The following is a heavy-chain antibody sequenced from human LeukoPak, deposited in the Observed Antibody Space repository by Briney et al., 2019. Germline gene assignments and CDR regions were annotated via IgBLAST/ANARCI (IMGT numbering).Heavy chain of an antibody. D-gene: IGHD3-10*01. CDR3: ARDAGMVRGENDGMDV. CDR1: GGSISSSSYY. CDR2: IYYSGST. V-gene: IGHV4-39*07. Sequence: KPSETLSLTCTVSGGSISSSSYYWGWIRQPPGKGLEWIGSIYYSGSTYYNPSLKSRVTISVDTSKNQFSLKLSSVTAADTAVYYCARDAGMVRGENDGMDVWGQGTTVIVSS. J-gene: IGHJ6*02.